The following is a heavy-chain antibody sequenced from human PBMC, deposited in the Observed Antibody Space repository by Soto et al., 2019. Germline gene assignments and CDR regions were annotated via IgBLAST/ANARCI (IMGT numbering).Heavy chain of an antibody. CDR1: GFTVSSKY. J-gene: IGHJ4*02. CDR2: IQSGGPT. Sequence: PGGSLRLSCAASGFTVSSKYMSWVRQAPGKGLEWVSLIQSGGPTYYADSVKGRFTISRDNSKNTLYLQMNCLRAEDTAVYYCVRTSLVVAAATREDYWGQGTLVTVSS. V-gene: IGHV3-66*01. CDR3: VRTSLVVAAATREDY. D-gene: IGHD2-15*01.